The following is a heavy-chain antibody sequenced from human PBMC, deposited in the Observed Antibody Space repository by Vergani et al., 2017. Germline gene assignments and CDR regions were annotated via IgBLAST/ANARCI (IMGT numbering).Heavy chain of an antibody. J-gene: IGHJ4*02. CDR3: ARARGSGSYWFGY. V-gene: IGHV3-30*04. D-gene: IGHD1-26*01. CDR2: ISYDGSNK. CDR1: GFTFSSYA. Sequence: QVQLVESGGGVVQPGRSLRLSCAASGFTFSSYAMHWVRQAPGKGLEWVAVISYDGSNKYYADSVKGRFTISKDNSKNTLYLQMNSLRAEDTAVYYCARARGSGSYWFGYWGQGTLVTVSS.